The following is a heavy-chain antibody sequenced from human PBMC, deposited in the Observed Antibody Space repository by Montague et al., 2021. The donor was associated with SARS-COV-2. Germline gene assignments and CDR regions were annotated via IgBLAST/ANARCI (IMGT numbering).Heavy chain of an antibody. Sequence: SETLSLTCSVSGGSISGYYWSWVRQAAGKRLEWIGRTFVGASTDXNPSLMSRFSLSGDKSKNQFSRKVTSVTAADTAIYYCARGMAPEGRWFDSWGHGMLVTVSS. CDR3: ARGMAPEGRWFDS. J-gene: IGHJ5*01. CDR2: TFVGAST. D-gene: IGHD2-2*01. CDR1: GGSISGYY. V-gene: IGHV4-4*07.